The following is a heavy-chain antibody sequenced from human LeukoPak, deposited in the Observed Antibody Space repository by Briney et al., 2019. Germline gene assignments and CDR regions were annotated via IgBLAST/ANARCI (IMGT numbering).Heavy chain of an antibody. V-gene: IGHV3-23*01. CDR1: GFTFNNYG. CDR3: AKLYSGTYP. D-gene: IGHD6-13*01. CDR2: IGGSGRTT. Sequence: GGSLRLSCAASGFTFNNYGMSWVRQAPGKGLEWVSSIGGSGRTTYYTASVKGRFTISRDNSKNTLYLQMNSLRAEDTAVYYCAKLYSGTYPWGQGTMVTVSS. J-gene: IGHJ3*01.